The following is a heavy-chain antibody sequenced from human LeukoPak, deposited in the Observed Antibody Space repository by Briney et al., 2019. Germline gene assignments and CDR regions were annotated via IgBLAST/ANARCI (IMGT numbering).Heavy chain of an antibody. CDR2: INHSGST. Sequence: SETLSLTCGVYGGSFSGYYWSWIRQPPGKGLEWIGEINHSGSTNYNPSLKSRVTISVDTSKNQFSLKVDSVTAADTAVYYCARDDYGDYNYWGQGTLVTVSS. D-gene: IGHD4-17*01. J-gene: IGHJ4*02. CDR3: ARDDYGDYNY. CDR1: GGSFSGYY. V-gene: IGHV4-34*01.